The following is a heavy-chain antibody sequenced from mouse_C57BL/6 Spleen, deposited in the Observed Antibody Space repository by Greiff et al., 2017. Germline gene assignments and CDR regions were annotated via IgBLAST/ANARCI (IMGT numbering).Heavy chain of an antibody. CDR1: GYTFTSYW. V-gene: IGHV1-69*01. D-gene: IGHD3-2*02. J-gene: IGHJ2*01. Sequence: VQLQQPGAELVMPGASVKLSCKASGYTFTSYWMHWVKQRPGQGLEWIGEIDPSDSYTHYNQKFKGKSTLTVDKSSSTAYMQLSSLTSEDSAVYYCARSGSSGPYYFDYWGQGTTLTVSS. CDR3: ARSGSSGPYYFDY. CDR2: IDPSDSYT.